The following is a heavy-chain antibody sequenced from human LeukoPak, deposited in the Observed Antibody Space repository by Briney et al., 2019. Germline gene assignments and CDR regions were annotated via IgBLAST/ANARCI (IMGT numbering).Heavy chain of an antibody. D-gene: IGHD4-23*01. Sequence: GASLQISCQGSGYSFTSYWIGWVRQLPGKGLEWMGIIYPGDSDTRYSPSFQGQVTISADKSISTAYPQWSSLKASDTAMYYCARICAGGNSCFDYWGQGTLVTVSS. CDR3: ARICAGGNSCFDY. V-gene: IGHV5-51*01. J-gene: IGHJ4*02. CDR2: IYPGDSDT. CDR1: GYSFTSYW.